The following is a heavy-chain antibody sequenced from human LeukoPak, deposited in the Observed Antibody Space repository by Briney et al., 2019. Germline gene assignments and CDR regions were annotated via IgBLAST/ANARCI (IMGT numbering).Heavy chain of an antibody. CDR3: AKGSDFGVVIAHSYYFDY. Sequence: GGSLRLSCAASGFTVSSNYMSWVRQAPGKGLVGVSVIYSGGSTYYPDSVKGRFTISRDNSKNTLYLQMNSLRAEDTAVYYCAKGSDFGVVIAHSYYFDYWGQGTLVTVSS. V-gene: IGHV3-53*01. CDR2: IYSGGST. J-gene: IGHJ4*02. D-gene: IGHD3-3*01. CDR1: GFTVSSNY.